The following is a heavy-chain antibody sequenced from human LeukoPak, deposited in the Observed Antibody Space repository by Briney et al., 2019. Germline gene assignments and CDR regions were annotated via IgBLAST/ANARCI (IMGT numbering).Heavy chain of an antibody. D-gene: IGHD3-3*01. J-gene: IGHJ4*02. CDR3: ARARAGEWSPFDY. Sequence: GGSLRLSCAASGFIFSNYGMNWVRQAPGKGLEWVAVIWYDGSNKYYADSVKGRFTISRDNSKNTLYLQMNSLRAEDTAVYYCARARAGEWSPFDYWGQGTLVTVSS. CDR2: IWYDGSNK. V-gene: IGHV3-33*08. CDR1: GFIFSNYG.